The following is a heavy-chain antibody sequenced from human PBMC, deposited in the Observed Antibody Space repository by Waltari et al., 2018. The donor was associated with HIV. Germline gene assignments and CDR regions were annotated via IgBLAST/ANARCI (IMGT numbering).Heavy chain of an antibody. J-gene: IGHJ3*02. Sequence: EVQLVQSGAEVKKPGESLRISCKGFGYRFTGYWISWVRQMPGKGLEWMGRIDPSDSYITYSPSFQGHVTISADKSINTAYLQWSSPKASDSAMYYCARAQGMTMTVEVAFDIWGQGTMVTVSP. D-gene: IGHD3-22*01. V-gene: IGHV5-10-1*01. CDR3: ARAQGMTMTVEVAFDI. CDR1: GYRFTGYW. CDR2: IDPSDSYI.